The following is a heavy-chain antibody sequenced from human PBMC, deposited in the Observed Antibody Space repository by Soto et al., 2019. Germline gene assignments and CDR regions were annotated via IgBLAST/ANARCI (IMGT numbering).Heavy chain of an antibody. CDR3: ARDLFGDYELHYMYV. V-gene: IGHV3-21*01. J-gene: IGHJ6*03. Sequence: GGSLRLSCAASGFTFSSYSMNWVRQAPGKGLEWVSSISSSSSYIYYADSVKGRFTISRDNAKNSLYLQMNSLRAEDTAVYYCARDLFGDYELHYMYVWGKGTTVTVSS. CDR1: GFTFSSYS. D-gene: IGHD4-17*01. CDR2: ISSSSSYI.